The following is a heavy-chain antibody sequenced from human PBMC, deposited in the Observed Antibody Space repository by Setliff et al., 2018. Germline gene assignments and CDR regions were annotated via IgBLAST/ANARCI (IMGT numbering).Heavy chain of an antibody. J-gene: IGHJ5*02. Sequence: PSETLSLTCAVYGGSFSGYHWSWIRQPPGKGLEWIGEISHSGDPNYNPSLKSRVTISLDTSKDQFSLKLTSVTAADTVVYYCARAPQYSNFWYALSWFDPWGQGTQVTVSS. CDR2: ISHSGDP. V-gene: IGHV4-34*01. D-gene: IGHD3-3*01. CDR3: ARAPQYSNFWYALSWFDP. CDR1: GGSFSGYH.